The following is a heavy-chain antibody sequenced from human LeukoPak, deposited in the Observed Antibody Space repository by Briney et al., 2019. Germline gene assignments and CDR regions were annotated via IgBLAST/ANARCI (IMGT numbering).Heavy chain of an antibody. Sequence: PGGSLRLSCAASGFTFSNYGMNWVRQAPGKGLEWVSYISSSGSTIYYADSVKGRFTISRDNAKNSLYLQMNSLRAEDTAVYYWAELGITMIGGVWGKGTTVTISS. CDR2: ISSSGSTI. CDR3: AELGITMIGGV. V-gene: IGHV3-48*03. CDR1: GFTFSNYG. D-gene: IGHD3-10*02. J-gene: IGHJ6*04.